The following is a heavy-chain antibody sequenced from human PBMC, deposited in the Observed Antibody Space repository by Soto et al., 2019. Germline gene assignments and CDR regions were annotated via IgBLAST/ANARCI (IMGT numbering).Heavy chain of an antibody. Sequence: GASVKVSCKASGYTFTSYGISWVRQAPGQGLEWMGWISAYNGNTNYAQKLQGRVTMTTDTSTSTAYMELRSLRSDDTAVYYCARVMSGYGDYEQVDYWGQGTLVTVSS. J-gene: IGHJ4*02. CDR2: ISAYNGNT. D-gene: IGHD4-17*01. V-gene: IGHV1-18*01. CDR3: ARVMSGYGDYEQVDY. CDR1: GYTFTSYG.